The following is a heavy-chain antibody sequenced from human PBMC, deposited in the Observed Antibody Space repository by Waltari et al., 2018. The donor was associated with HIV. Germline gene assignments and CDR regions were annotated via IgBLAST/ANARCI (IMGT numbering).Heavy chain of an antibody. CDR2: MYHSGST. D-gene: IGHD7-27*01. V-gene: IGHV4-38-2*02. CDR3: ARRSGEYWYFDL. J-gene: IGHJ2*01. CDR1: GYSISSGYY. Sequence: QVQLQESGPGLVNPSETLSLTCTVSGYSISSGYYWGWIRQPPGKGLEWIGSMYHSGSTYYNPSRKSRVTMSVDTSKNQFSLKLSSVTAADTAVYYCARRSGEYWYFDLWGRGTLVTVSS.